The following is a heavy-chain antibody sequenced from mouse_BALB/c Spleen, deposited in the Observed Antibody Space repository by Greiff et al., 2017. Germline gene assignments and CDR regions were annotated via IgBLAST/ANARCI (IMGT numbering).Heavy chain of an antibody. D-gene: IGHD1-1*01. Sequence: EVKLEESGGGLVQPGGSRKLSCAASGFPLSSFGMHWVRQAPEKGLEWVAYISSGSSTIYYADTVKGRFTISRDNPKNTLFLQMTSLRSEDTAMYYCARSDGSSYDAMDYWGQGTSVTVSS. CDR1: GFPLSSFG. J-gene: IGHJ4*01. V-gene: IGHV5-17*02. CDR2: ISSGSSTI. CDR3: ARSDGSSYDAMDY.